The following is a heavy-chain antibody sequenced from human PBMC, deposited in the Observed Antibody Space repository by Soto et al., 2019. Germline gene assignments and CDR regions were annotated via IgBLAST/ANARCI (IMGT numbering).Heavy chain of an antibody. CDR2: IWYDGSNK. CDR1: GFTFSSYG. CDR3: ACSTARAFDY. J-gene: IGHJ4*02. Sequence: QVQLVESGGGVVQPGRSLRLSCAASGFTFSSYGMHWVRQAPGKGREWVAVIWYDGSNKYYADSVKDRFTISRDNSKNTLYLQMNSLRAEDTAVYYCACSTARAFDYWGQGTLVTVSS. D-gene: IGHD2-2*01. V-gene: IGHV3-33*01.